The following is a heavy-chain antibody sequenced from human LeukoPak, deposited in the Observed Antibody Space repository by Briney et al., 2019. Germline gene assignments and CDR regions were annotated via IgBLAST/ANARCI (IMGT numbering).Heavy chain of an antibody. Sequence: PGGSLRLSCAASGFAFTRYWMSWVRQAPGKGLEWVANIKYEGSEKYYVDSVKGRFTISRDNAKNSLYLQMNSLRVEDTAVYYCARDREQWLVDSFDIWGQGTMVTVSS. V-gene: IGHV3-7*04. J-gene: IGHJ3*02. D-gene: IGHD6-19*01. CDR2: IKYEGSEK. CDR3: ARDREQWLVDSFDI. CDR1: GFAFTRYW.